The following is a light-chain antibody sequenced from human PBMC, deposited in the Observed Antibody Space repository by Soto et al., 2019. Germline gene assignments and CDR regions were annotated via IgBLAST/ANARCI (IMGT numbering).Light chain of an antibody. CDR3: SSHTSSSIWV. V-gene: IGLV2-14*03. CDR2: EVS. CDR1: SSDVGDYNF. Sequence: QSALTQPASVSGSPGQSITISCTGTSSDVGDYNFVSWYQQLPGKAPKLMIYEVSHRPSGVSNRFSGSKSGNTASLTISGLLADDEAHYYCSSHTSSSIWVFGGGTKLTVL. J-gene: IGLJ3*02.